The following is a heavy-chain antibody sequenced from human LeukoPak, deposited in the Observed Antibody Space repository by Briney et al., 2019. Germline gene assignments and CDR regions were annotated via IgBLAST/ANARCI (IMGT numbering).Heavy chain of an antibody. D-gene: IGHD3-22*01. CDR1: GFTFSSYG. Sequence: PGGSLRLSCAASGFTFSSYGMSWVRQAPGKGLEWVSAISGSGGSTYYADSVKGRFTISRDNSKNTLYLQMNSLRAEDTAVYYCAKVGHYYDSSDYFDYWGQGTLVTVSS. CDR3: AKVGHYYDSSDYFDY. V-gene: IGHV3-23*01. J-gene: IGHJ4*02. CDR2: ISGSGGST.